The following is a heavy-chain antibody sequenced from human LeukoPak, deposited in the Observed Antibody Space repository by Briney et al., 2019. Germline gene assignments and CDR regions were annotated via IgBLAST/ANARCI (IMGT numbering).Heavy chain of an antibody. CDR3: AKDGGPYGSGSYYDY. CDR2: ISYDGSNK. CDR1: GFTFSSYG. Sequence: GGSLRLSCAASGFTFSSYGMHWVRQAPGKGLEWVAVISYDGSNKYSADSVKGRFTISRDNSKNTLYLQMNSLRAEDTAVYYCAKDGGPYGSGSYYDYWGQGTLVTVSS. D-gene: IGHD3-10*01. J-gene: IGHJ4*02. V-gene: IGHV3-30*18.